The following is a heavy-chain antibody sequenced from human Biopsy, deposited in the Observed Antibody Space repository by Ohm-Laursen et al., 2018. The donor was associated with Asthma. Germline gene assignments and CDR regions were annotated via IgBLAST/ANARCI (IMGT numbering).Heavy chain of an antibody. D-gene: IGHD4-23*01. CDR2: ISYDGGNK. Sequence: SLRLSCAASGFTFSIYDIHWVRQAPGKGLEWVAVISYDGGNKFYGDSVKGGFTLSRDNSRNTLYLQMNSLRVEDTAIYYCARTHERWTSIQDDALDIWGQGTMVIVSS. CDR1: GFTFSIYD. V-gene: IGHV3-30*03. J-gene: IGHJ3*02. CDR3: ARTHERWTSIQDDALDI.